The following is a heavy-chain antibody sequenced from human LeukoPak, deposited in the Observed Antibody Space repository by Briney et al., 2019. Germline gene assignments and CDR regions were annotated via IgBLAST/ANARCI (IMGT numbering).Heavy chain of an antibody. CDR3: AKEKAIATINYGLDV. V-gene: IGHV3-30*18. Sequence: PGRSLRLSCAASGFIFDTYGMLWVRQAPGKGLEWVAVIAYDGSNKVYADSVKGRFTISRDNSKHTLYLQMNSLRGEDTAVYYCAKEKAIATINYGLDVWGQGTTVTVSS. CDR1: GFIFDTYG. J-gene: IGHJ6*02. D-gene: IGHD1-1*01. CDR2: IAYDGSNK.